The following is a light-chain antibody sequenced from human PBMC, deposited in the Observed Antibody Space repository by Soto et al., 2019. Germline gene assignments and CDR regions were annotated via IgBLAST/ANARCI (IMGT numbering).Light chain of an antibody. Sequence: EIVMTQSPGTLSVSPGDRATLSCRASQTSFSNLAWYQQKPGQAPRLLIYGAFTRAIGIPGRFSGSGSGTEFTLAISSLQSEDVAFYSCQQYHDWPWTFGQGTKVEVQ. J-gene: IGKJ1*01. CDR1: QTSFSN. V-gene: IGKV3-15*01. CDR2: GAF. CDR3: QQYHDWPWT.